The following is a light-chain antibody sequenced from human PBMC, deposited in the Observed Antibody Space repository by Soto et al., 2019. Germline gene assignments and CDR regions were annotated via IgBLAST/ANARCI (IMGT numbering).Light chain of an antibody. V-gene: IGKV3-11*01. CDR1: QGVSSS. CDR2: DAS. J-gene: IGKJ4*01. Sequence: EILLTQSPATLSLSPGEGATLSCRAGQGVSSSLAWYQQKPGQPPRLLIYDASTRATGIPVRFSGSGSGTAFTLSIRSLEPVDFSVYYCQQRSDWVTFGGGTKVEL. CDR3: QQRSDWVT.